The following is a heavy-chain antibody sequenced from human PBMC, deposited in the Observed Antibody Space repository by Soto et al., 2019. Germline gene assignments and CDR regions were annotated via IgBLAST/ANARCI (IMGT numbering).Heavy chain of an antibody. D-gene: IGHD4-17*01. Sequence: QVQLVQSGAEVKKPGASVKVSCKASGYTFTSYDINWVRQATGQGRAWMGWMNPNSGNKGYAQQFQGRLTMTWNTSISTAYMELSSLRSEDTAVYYCSRTPYGDNVDYWGQGTLVTVYS. CDR2: MNPNSGNK. J-gene: IGHJ4*02. CDR3: SRTPYGDNVDY. CDR1: GYTFTSYD. V-gene: IGHV1-8*01.